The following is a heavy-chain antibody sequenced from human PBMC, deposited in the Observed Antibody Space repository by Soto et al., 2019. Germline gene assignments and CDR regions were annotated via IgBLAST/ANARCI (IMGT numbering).Heavy chain of an antibody. V-gene: IGHV3-30*18. D-gene: IGHD1-26*01. CDR1: GFTFKTHA. CDR2: IAYDGNEK. CDR3: GKDVGDYVPYYYGVDV. J-gene: IGHJ6*02. Sequence: QVQLVESGGGVVQPGTSLRLSCAASGFTFKTHAMHWFRQAPGKGLEWMAVIAYDGNEKFYADSVKGRFTICRDNSKNALYLQINTLRNEDTAVYYCGKDVGDYVPYYYGVDVWGQGTTVTVSS.